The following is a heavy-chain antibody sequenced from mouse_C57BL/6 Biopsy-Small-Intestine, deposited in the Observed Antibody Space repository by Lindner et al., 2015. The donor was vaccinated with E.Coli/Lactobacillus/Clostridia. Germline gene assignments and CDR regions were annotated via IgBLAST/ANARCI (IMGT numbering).Heavy chain of an antibody. CDR3: ARENGIPRYLDY. CDR2: INPNSGVT. CDR1: GYTFSGYY. D-gene: IGHD5-1-1*01. Sequence: SVKVSCKASGYTFSGYYMHWVRQAPGQGLEWMGRINPNSGVTNYAQKFQGRVTMTGDTSISTAYMELSSLRYEDTAVYYCARENGIPRYLDYWGQGTLVTVSS. V-gene: IGHV1-53*01. J-gene: IGHJ4*01.